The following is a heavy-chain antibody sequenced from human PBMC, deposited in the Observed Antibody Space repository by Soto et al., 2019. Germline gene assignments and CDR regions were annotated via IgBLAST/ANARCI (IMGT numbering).Heavy chain of an antibody. D-gene: IGHD6-6*01. Sequence: GGSLRLSCAASGFTFSSYAMSWVRQAPGKGLEWVSAISGSGGSTYYADSVKGRFTISRDNSKNTLYLKMNSMRAEDTAVYYCAKDEYSSSSRYYYAMDVWGPRTTATV. CDR2: ISGSGGST. V-gene: IGHV3-23*01. J-gene: IGHJ6*02. CDR1: GFTFSSYA. CDR3: AKDEYSSSSRYYYAMDV.